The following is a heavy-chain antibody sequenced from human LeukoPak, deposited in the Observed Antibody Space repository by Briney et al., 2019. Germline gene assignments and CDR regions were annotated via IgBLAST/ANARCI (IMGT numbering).Heavy chain of an antibody. CDR3: AELGITMIGGG. V-gene: IGHV3-48*03. CDR1: GSTFSSYE. J-gene: IGHJ6*04. CDR2: ISSSGSTI. D-gene: IGHD3-10*02. Sequence: GGSLRLSCAASGSTFSSYEMNWVRQAPGKGLEWVSYISSSGSTIYYADSVKGRFTISRDNAKNSLYLQMNSLRAEDTAVYYCAELGITMIGGGWGKGATVTISS.